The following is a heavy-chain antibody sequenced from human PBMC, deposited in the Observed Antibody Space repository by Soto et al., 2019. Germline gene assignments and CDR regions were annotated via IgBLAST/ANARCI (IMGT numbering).Heavy chain of an antibody. CDR2: IWYDGSNK. D-gene: IGHD3-10*01. J-gene: IGHJ4*02. CDR3: ARAYYRAEDYYFDY. CDR1: GFTFSSYG. V-gene: IGHV3-33*01. Sequence: PGGSLRLSCAASGFTFSSYGMHWVRQAPGKGLEWVAVIWYDGSNKYYADSVKGRFTISRDNSKNTLYLQMNSLRAEDTAVYYCARAYYRAEDYYFDYWGQGTLVTVSS.